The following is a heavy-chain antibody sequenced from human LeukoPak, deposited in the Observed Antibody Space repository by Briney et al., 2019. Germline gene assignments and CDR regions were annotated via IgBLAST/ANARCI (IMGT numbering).Heavy chain of an antibody. CDR3: ARTTEGGYTYGYFYYYYMDV. D-gene: IGHD5-18*01. Sequence: PSETLSLTCTVSGGSISTYYWSWIRQPPGKGLEWIGYVYYSGGTNYNPSLKSRVTISVDTSKNQFSLKLTSVTAADTAVYYCARTTEGGYTYGYFYYYYMDVWGKGTTVTISS. CDR2: VYYSGGT. V-gene: IGHV4-59*01. CDR1: GGSISTYY. J-gene: IGHJ6*03.